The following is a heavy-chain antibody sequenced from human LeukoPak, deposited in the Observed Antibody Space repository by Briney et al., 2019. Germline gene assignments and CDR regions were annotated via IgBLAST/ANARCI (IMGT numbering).Heavy chain of an antibody. CDR3: ARGAARDYYYYGMDV. CDR2: ISSSGTTI. D-gene: IGHD6-13*01. CDR1: GFTFSDYY. Sequence: AESLRLSCAVSGFTFSDYYMSWIRQAPGKGLEWVSYISSSGTTIYYTDSVKGRFTISRDNAKNSLYLQMNSLRAEDTAVYYCARGAARDYYYYGMDVWGQGTTVTVSS. J-gene: IGHJ6*02. V-gene: IGHV3-11*01.